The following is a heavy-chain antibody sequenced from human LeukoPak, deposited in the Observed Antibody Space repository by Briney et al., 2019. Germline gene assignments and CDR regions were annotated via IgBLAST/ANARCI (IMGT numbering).Heavy chain of an antibody. CDR2: IYSGGRR. CDR1: VFTVSSNY. CDR3: AKSFDY. V-gene: IGHV3-53*01. Sequence: PGVSQRLSCAASVFTVSSNYMRCVPQAPGKGREWVSVIYSGGRRYYADSVQGRFTISRDNCKNTLYLQRKSLRAEDTAVYYCAKSFDYWGQGALVTVSS. J-gene: IGHJ4*02.